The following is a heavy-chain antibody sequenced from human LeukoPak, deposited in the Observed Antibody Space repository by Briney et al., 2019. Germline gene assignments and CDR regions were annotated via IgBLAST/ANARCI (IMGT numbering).Heavy chain of an antibody. Sequence: ASVKVSCKASGYTFTCYYLHWVRQAPGRGLEWMGWINPYSGGTNYAQKFQGRVTLTRDTSISTAYMELSRLRSDDTAVYYCARDWEDGYNYALDIWGQGTMVTVSS. CDR1: GYTFTCYY. CDR2: INPYSGGT. D-gene: IGHD5-24*01. V-gene: IGHV1-2*02. J-gene: IGHJ3*02. CDR3: ARDWEDGYNYALDI.